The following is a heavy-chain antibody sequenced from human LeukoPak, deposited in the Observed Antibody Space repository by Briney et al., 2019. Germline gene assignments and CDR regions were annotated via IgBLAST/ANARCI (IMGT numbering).Heavy chain of an antibody. Sequence: GGSLRLSCAASGFNFSTYAMSWVRQAPGKGLEWVSSISGGSTYYADSRKGRFTISRDNSKNTLHLQMNSLRAEDTAVYYCNDYYDSSGYYYGDYWGQGTLVSVSS. CDR1: GFNFSTYA. CDR2: ISGGST. CDR3: NDYYDSSGYYYGDY. J-gene: IGHJ4*02. D-gene: IGHD3-22*01. V-gene: IGHV3-38-3*01.